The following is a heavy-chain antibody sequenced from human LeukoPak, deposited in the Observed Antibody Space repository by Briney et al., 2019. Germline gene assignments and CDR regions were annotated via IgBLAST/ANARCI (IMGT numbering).Heavy chain of an antibody. J-gene: IGHJ4*02. CDR3: ARVGSSSWYLGVDY. Sequence: SETLSLTCTVSGGSISNYYWSWIRQPPGKGLEGIGYIYNSGSTNYNPSLKGRVTISVTTSENQFSLRLSSVTAADTAVYYCARVGSSSWYLGVDYWGQGTLVTVSS. D-gene: IGHD6-13*01. V-gene: IGHV4-59*01. CDR1: GGSISNYY. CDR2: IYNSGST.